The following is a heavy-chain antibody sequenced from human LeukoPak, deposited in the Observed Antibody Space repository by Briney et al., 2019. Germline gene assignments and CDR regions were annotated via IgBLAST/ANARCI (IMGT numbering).Heavy chain of an antibody. D-gene: IGHD2-2*01. CDR3: ARDACSSTSCFNWFGP. V-gene: IGHV4-30-4*01. Sequence: SETLSLTCTVSGGSISSGDYYWSWIRQPPGKGLEWIGYIYYSGSTYYNPSLKSRVTISVDTSKNQFSLKLSSVTAADTAVYYCARDACSSTSCFNWFGPWGQGTLVTVSS. J-gene: IGHJ5*02. CDR1: GGSISSGDYY. CDR2: IYYSGST.